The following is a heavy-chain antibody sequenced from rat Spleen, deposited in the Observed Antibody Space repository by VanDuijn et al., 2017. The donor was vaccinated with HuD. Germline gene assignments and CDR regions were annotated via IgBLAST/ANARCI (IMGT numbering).Heavy chain of an antibody. CDR2: MWSGGNT. D-gene: IGHD3-4*01. J-gene: IGHJ2*01. CDR3: ARANRETYAHFDC. V-gene: IGHV2-43*01. Sequence: QVQLKESGPGLVQPSQTLSLTCTVSGFSLTSYHVSWVRQPPGKGLEWMGVMWSGGNTDYHSALKSRLSISRDTSKNQVFLKMNSLQTEDTATYYCARANRETYAHFDCWGQGVMVTVSS. CDR1: GFSLTSYH.